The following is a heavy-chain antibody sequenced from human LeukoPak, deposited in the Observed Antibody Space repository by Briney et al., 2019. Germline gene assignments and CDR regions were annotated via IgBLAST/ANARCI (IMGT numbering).Heavy chain of an antibody. V-gene: IGHV4-34*01. Sequence: SETLSLTCAVYGGSFSGYYWSWIRQPPGKGLEWIGEINHSGSTNYNPSLKSRVTISVDTSKNQFSLKLSSVTAADTAVYYCTRASGYGLIDYWGQGTLVTVSS. CDR1: GGSFSGYY. CDR2: INHSGST. J-gene: IGHJ4*02. CDR3: TRASGYGLIDY. D-gene: IGHD3-3*01.